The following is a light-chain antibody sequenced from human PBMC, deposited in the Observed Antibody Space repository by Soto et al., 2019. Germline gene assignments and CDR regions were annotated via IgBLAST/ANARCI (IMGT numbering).Light chain of an antibody. CDR3: QQYGSSMPCT. CDR2: GAS. J-gene: IGKJ1*01. Sequence: IVLTKYPGTLTLSPGQIATLSCRSIQSVSNSYLAWYQQKPGQAPRLLIYGASSRATGIPDRFSGSGSGKDFTITISRLEPEDFAVYYCQQYGSSMPCTFGQGTKVDIK. V-gene: IGKV3-20*01. CDR1: QSVSNSY.